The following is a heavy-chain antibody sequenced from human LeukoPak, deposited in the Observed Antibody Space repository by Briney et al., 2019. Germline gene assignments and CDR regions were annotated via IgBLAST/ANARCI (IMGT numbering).Heavy chain of an antibody. D-gene: IGHD3-22*01. V-gene: IGHV1-24*01. CDR1: GYTLTELS. CDR3: AKGDYYDSSGYYYGVHVFDI. CDR2: FDPEDGET. J-gene: IGHJ3*02. Sequence: ASVKVSCKVSGYTLTELSMHRVRQAPGKGLEWMGGFDPEDGETIYAQKFQGRVTMTEDTSTDTAYMELSSLRSEDTAVYYCAKGDYYDSSGYYYGVHVFDIWGQGTMVTVSS.